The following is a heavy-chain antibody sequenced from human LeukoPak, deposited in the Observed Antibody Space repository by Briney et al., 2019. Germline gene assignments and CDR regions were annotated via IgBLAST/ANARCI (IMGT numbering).Heavy chain of an antibody. Sequence: PGGSLRLSCAASGFTFSSYAMHWVRQPPGKGLEWIGEINHSGSTNYNPSLKSRVTISVDTSKNQFSLKLSSVTAADTAVYYCASAEGYYYDSSGHFDPWGQGTLVTVSS. J-gene: IGHJ5*02. V-gene: IGHV4-34*01. CDR2: INHSGST. CDR3: ASAEGYYYDSSGHFDP. D-gene: IGHD3-22*01. CDR1: GFTFSSYA.